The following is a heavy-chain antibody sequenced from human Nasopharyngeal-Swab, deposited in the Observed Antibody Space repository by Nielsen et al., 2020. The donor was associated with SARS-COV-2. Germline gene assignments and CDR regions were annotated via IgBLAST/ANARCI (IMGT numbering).Heavy chain of an antibody. J-gene: IGHJ4*02. Sequence: GESLKISCATSGFTFNTFWMSWVRQAPGKGLEWVAIIKQDGGETQYVDSVKGRFTISRDNVEKSLYLQMDNLRVEDTAVYYCVLPSVAAPGRDSWGKGTLVTVSS. D-gene: IGHD6-25*01. CDR3: VLPSVAAPGRDS. CDR2: IKQDGGET. V-gene: IGHV3-7*01. CDR1: GFTFNTFW.